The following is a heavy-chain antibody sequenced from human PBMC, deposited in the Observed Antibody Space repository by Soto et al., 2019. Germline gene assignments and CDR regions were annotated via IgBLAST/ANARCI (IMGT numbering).Heavy chain of an antibody. CDR2: IATYNSNK. J-gene: IGHJ5*02. V-gene: IGHV1-18*01. D-gene: IGHD3-10*01. CDR1: GDTFTNFG. Sequence: ASVKVSCKTSGDTFTNFGLSWVRRAPGQGLEWMGWIATYNSNKNYAQKFQGRLTLTTDTSTSTGYMELKSLEYDDTAVYYCARVLRGVVNWFDPWGQGTLVTVSS. CDR3: ARVLRGVVNWFDP.